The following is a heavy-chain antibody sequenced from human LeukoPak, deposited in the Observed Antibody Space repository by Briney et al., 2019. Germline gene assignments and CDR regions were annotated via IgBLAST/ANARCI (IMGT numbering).Heavy chain of an antibody. CDR2: IIPIIGTA. J-gene: IGHJ4*02. CDR1: GGTFSSYA. V-gene: IGHV1-69*13. D-gene: IGHD5-18*01. Sequence: SVKVSCKASGGTFSSYAISWVRQAPGQGLEWMGGIIPIIGTANYAQKFQGRVTITADESTSTAYMELSSLRSEDTAVYYCARDRGGYSYDIDYWGQGTLVTVSS. CDR3: ARDRGGYSYDIDY.